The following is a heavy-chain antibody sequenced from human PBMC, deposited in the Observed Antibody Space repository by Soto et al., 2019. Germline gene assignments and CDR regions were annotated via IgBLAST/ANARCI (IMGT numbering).Heavy chain of an antibody. Sequence: QVQLVQSGAEVKKPGASVKVSCKASGYTFTSYGISCVRQAPGQGLEWMGWIRAYNGYTNYAQKFQGRVSVTTDTSTSTAYMELRNLISDDTAIYYCARASDGYRSGWYVGYFDFWGQGTLVTVSS. D-gene: IGHD6-19*01. CDR1: GYTFTSYG. J-gene: IGHJ4*02. CDR2: IRAYNGYT. V-gene: IGHV1-18*04. CDR3: ARASDGYRSGWYVGYFDF.